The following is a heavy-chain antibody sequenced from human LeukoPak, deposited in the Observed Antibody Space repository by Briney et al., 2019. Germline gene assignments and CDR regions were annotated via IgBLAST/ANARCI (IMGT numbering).Heavy chain of an antibody. CDR3: ARPVDTAMVNLAFVY. Sequence: GGSLRLSCAASGFTFSSYAMSWVRQAPGKGLEWVSAISGSGGSTYYADSVKGRFTISRDNSKNTLYLQMNSLRAEDTAVYYCARPVDTAMVNLAFVYWGQGTLVTVSS. J-gene: IGHJ4*02. CDR1: GFTFSSYA. CDR2: ISGSGGST. V-gene: IGHV3-23*01. D-gene: IGHD5-18*01.